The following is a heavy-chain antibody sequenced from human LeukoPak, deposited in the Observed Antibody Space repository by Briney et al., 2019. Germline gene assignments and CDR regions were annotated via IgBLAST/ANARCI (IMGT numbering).Heavy chain of an antibody. CDR2: ISQSGNS. CDR3: ARDQVDYDIPDHFDY. Sequence: SETLSLTCKVSGDSISSSTCNWSWIRQPPGKGLEWIGYISQSGNSYFTPSLKSRATISVDRSKNHFSLTLISVTAADTAVYYCARDQVDYDIPDHFDYWGKGTLVAVSS. J-gene: IGHJ4*02. CDR1: GDSISSSTCN. V-gene: IGHV4-30-2*01. D-gene: IGHD3-22*01.